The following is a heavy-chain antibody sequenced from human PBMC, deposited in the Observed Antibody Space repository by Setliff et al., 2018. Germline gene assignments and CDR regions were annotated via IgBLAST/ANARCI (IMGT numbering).Heavy chain of an antibody. Sequence: SETLSLTCTVSGDSINDYYWSWIRQPPGKGLEFIGYVYYSGTANYSPSLRSRLTISVDTSKNQFSLKLRSVTAADTAVYYCARGGTFRYFDFWGQGAPVTVSS. CDR1: GDSINDYY. J-gene: IGHJ4*02. CDR2: VYYSGTA. CDR3: ARGGTFRYFDF. V-gene: IGHV4-59*01. D-gene: IGHD5-12*01.